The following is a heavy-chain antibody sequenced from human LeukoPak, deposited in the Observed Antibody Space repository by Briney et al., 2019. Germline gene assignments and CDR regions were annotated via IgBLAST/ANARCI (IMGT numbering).Heavy chain of an antibody. CDR2: ISADGIDK. CDR1: GFPFSNYG. V-gene: IGHV3-30*18. Sequence: PGGSVRLSCAASGFPFSNYGMHWVRQAPGKGLEWVAVISADGIDKYYADSVKGRFTISRDNSKNTLYLQTSSLRPEDTAVYYCAKDKVREGDYWGQGNLVTVSS. CDR3: AKDKVREGDY. J-gene: IGHJ4*02.